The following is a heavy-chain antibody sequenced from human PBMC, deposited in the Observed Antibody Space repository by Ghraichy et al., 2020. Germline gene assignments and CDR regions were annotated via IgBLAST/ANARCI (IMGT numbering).Heavy chain of an antibody. J-gene: IGHJ6*02. CDR3: AREGIAGYSYFYGMDV. Sequence: GGSLRLSCAASGFTFSSYWMHWVRQAPGKGLVWVSRINNEGSSTSYADSVKGRFTISRDNAKNTLYLQMNGLRADDMAVYFCAREGIAGYSYFYGMDVWGQGTTVTVSS. CDR1: GFTFSSYW. V-gene: IGHV3-74*01. D-gene: IGHD1-14*01. CDR2: INNEGSST.